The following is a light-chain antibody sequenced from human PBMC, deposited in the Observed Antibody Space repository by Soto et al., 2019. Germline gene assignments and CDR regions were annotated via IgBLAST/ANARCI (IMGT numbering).Light chain of an antibody. CDR3: SSYTSYTTLWV. V-gene: IGLV2-14*01. CDR1: DSDIGNYNY. CDR2: GVT. Sequence: QSALTQPASVSGSPGQSITISCTGTDSDIGNYNYVSWYQQHPGKAPKLMIYGVTNRPSGVSDRFSGSKSGNAASLTISGRQAEDEADYYCSSYTSYTTLWVFGGGTKLTVL. J-gene: IGLJ3*02.